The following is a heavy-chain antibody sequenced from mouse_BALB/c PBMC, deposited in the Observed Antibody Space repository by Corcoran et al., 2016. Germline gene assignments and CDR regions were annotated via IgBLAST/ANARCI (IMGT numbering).Heavy chain of an antibody. CDR3: ARSGFTGAMDY. D-gene: IGHD4-1*01. CDR2: INPYNGAT. CDR1: GYSFTGYY. J-gene: IGHJ4*01. Sequence: EVQLQQSGPELVKPGASVKISCKASGYSFTGYYMHWVKQSHVKSLEWIGRINPYNGATSYNQNFKDKANLTVDKSSSTAYMELHSLTSEDSAVYYCARSGFTGAMDYWGQGTSVTVSS. V-gene: IGHV1-26*01.